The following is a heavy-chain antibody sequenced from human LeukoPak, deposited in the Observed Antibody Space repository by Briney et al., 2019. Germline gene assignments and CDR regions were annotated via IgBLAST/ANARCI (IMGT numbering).Heavy chain of an antibody. V-gene: IGHV4-34*01. CDR3: ARVSEPDAFDI. CDR2: INHSGST. CDR1: GGSFSGYY. J-gene: IGHJ3*02. Sequence: PSETLSLTCAVYGGSFSGYYWSWIRQPPGKGLEWTGEINHSGSTNYNPSLKSRVTISVDTSKNQFSLKLSSVTAEDTAVYYCARVSEPDAFDIWGQGTMVTVSS. D-gene: IGHD1-14*01.